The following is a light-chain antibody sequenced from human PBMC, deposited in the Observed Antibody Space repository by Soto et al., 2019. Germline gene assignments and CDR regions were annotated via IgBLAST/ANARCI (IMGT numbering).Light chain of an antibody. J-gene: IGKJ4*01. CDR2: GAS. CDR1: QTVGGNY. Sequence: ENVLTHSPDTLSLSPVGRATLSCSSSQTVGGNYLAWYQHQPGQAPRLLIHGASNRATGIPDRFIGSGSGTNFTLSIRRLEPEDFAVYYCQQYSVSPFSFGGGTKVDIK. CDR3: QQYSVSPFS. V-gene: IGKV3-20*01.